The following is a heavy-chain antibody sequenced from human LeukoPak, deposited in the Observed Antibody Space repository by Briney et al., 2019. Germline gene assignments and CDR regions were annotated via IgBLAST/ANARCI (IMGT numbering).Heavy chain of an antibody. CDR2: ISGSGGST. D-gene: IGHD3-10*01. CDR1: GFTFSAYA. V-gene: IGHV3-23*01. Sequence: GGSLRLSCAASGFTFSAYAMSWVRQTPGKGLEWVSGISGSGGSTYYADSVKGRFTISRDNVKNSLYLQMNGLRAEDTAVYYCAREMEGDYGSGTFFDLWGQGNMVTVSS. CDR3: AREMEGDYGSGTFFDL. J-gene: IGHJ4*02.